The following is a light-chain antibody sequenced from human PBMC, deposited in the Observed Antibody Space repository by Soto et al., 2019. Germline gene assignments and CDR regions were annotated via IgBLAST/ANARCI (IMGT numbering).Light chain of an antibody. V-gene: IGKV1-33*01. CDR1: QDISNY. J-gene: IGKJ4*01. Sequence: DIQMTQSPSSLSASVGDRVTITCQASQDISNYLNWYQQKPGKAPKLLIYDASNLETGVPSRFSGSGSRTDFTFTISSLQPEDIATYYCQQSDTLPLTFGGGTKVEIK. CDR2: DAS. CDR3: QQSDTLPLT.